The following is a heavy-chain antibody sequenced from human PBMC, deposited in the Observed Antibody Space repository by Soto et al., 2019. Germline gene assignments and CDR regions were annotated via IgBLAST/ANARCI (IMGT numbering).Heavy chain of an antibody. D-gene: IGHD3-3*01. J-gene: IGHJ4*02. CDR2: INHSGST. Sequence: SETLSLTCAVYGGSFSGYYWSWIRQPPGKGLEWIGEINHSGSTNYNPSLKSRVTISVDTSKNQFSLKLSSVTAADTAVYYCARRWDDFSSFDYWGQGTLVTVSS. CDR1: GGSFSGYY. V-gene: IGHV4-34*01. CDR3: ARRWDDFSSFDY.